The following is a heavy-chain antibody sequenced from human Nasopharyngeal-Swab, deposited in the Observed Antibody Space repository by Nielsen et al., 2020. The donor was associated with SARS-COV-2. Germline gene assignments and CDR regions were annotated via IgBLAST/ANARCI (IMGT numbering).Heavy chain of an antibody. J-gene: IGHJ3*02. V-gene: IGHV3-73*01. CDR1: GLTFSGSA. CDR2: IRSKANSYAT. D-gene: IGHD3-10*01. CDR3: LVGAFDI. Sequence: GESLKISCAASGLTFSGSAMHWVRQASGKGLEWVGRIRSKANSYATAYAASVKGRFTISRDDSKNTAYLQMNSLKTEDTAVYYCLVGAFDIWGQGTMVTVSS.